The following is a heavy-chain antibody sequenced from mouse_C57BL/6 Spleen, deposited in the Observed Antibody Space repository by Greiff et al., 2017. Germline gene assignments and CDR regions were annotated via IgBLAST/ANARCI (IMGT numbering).Heavy chain of an antibody. CDR1: GYTFTSYW. V-gene: IGHV1-50*01. Sequence: QVQLQQPGAELVKPGASVKLSCKASGYTFTSYWMQWVKQRPGQGLEWIGEIDPSDSYTNYNQKFKGKATLTVDTSSSTAYMQLSSLTSEDSAVYYCARRGAYYDDDDWYFDVWGTGTTVTVSS. D-gene: IGHD2-4*01. CDR3: ARRGAYYDDDDWYFDV. CDR2: IDPSDSYT. J-gene: IGHJ1*03.